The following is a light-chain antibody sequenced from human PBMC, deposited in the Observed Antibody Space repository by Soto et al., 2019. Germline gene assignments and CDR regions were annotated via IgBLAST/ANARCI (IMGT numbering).Light chain of an antibody. Sequence: EIVMTQSPATLSVSPGERVTLSCRASQSININLAWYQQRPGQAPRVLIYGASSRASSIPDRFSGSGSGTDFTLTINRLEHDDFAFYYCQQYHNWPPLTFGGGTRVEIK. CDR1: QSININ. V-gene: IGKV3D-15*01. CDR2: GAS. J-gene: IGKJ4*01. CDR3: QQYHNWPPLT.